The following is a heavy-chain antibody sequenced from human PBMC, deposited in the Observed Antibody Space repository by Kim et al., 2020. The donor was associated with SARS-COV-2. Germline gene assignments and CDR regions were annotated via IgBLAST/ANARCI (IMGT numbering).Heavy chain of an antibody. J-gene: IGHJ4*02. CDR2: ISSNGGST. CDR3: VKGGCSSTSCYLSRH. CDR1: GFTFSSYA. Sequence: GGSLRLSCSASGFTFSSYAMHWVRQAPGKGLEYVSAISSNGGSTYYADSVKGRFTISRDNSKNTLYLQMGSLRAEDTAVYYCVKGGCSSTSCYLSRHWGQGTLVTVSS. V-gene: IGHV3-64D*06. D-gene: IGHD2-2*01.